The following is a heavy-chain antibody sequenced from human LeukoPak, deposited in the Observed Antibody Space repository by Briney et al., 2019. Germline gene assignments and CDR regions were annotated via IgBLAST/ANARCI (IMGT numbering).Heavy chain of an antibody. CDR3: ASHGGL. Sequence: GGSLRLSCAASGFSFSSYAMSWVRQPPGKGLEWVAVIWYDGTNENYADSVKGRFTISRDNFKNTLYLQMNNLRAEDTAVFYCASHGGLWGQGTLVTVSS. D-gene: IGHD5-12*01. J-gene: IGHJ4*02. V-gene: IGHV3-33*08. CDR1: GFSFSSYA. CDR2: IWYDGTNE.